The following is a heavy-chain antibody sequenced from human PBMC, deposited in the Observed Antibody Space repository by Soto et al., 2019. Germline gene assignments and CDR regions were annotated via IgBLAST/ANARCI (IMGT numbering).Heavy chain of an antibody. Sequence: SETLSLTCAVYGGSFSGYYWSWIRQPPGKGLEWMGEINHSGSTNYNPSLKSRVTISVDTSKNQFSLKLSSVTAADTAVYYCARGRITMVRGAPDYYYYGMDVWGQGTTVTVSS. J-gene: IGHJ6*02. D-gene: IGHD3-10*01. CDR1: GGSFSGYY. V-gene: IGHV4-34*01. CDR3: ARGRITMVRGAPDYYYYGMDV. CDR2: INHSGST.